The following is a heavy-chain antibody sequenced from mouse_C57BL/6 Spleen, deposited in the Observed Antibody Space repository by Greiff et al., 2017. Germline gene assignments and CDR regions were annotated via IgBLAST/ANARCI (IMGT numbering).Heavy chain of an antibody. CDR3: ARDANWERSYFDY. V-gene: IGHV5-4*01. CDR2: ISDGGSYT. D-gene: IGHD4-1*01. J-gene: IGHJ2*01. CDR1: GFTFSSYA. Sequence: EVKLMESGGGLVKPGGSLKLSCAASGFTFSSYAMSWVRQTPEKRLEWVATISDGGSYTYYPDNVKGRFTISRDNAKNNLYLQMSHLKSEDTAMYYCARDANWERSYFDYWGQGTTLTVSS.